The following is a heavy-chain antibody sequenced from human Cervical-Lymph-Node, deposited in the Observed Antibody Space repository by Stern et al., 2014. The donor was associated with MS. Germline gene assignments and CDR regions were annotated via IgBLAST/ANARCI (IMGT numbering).Heavy chain of an antibody. CDR2: IIPTLGLP. CDR1: GGTFSSSYA. J-gene: IGHJ5*02. D-gene: IGHD1-1*01. CDR3: ARGVVSNRATATLHNLFDP. Sequence: VQLVESGAEVKKPGSSVNVSCMASGGTFSSSYAITWMRQAPGQGLEWRGRIIPTLGLPYYAQKFQGRVTITADTSTNTAYMGLNSLTSEDTAVYYCARGVVSNRATATLHNLFDPWGQGTLVTVSS. V-gene: IGHV1-69*09.